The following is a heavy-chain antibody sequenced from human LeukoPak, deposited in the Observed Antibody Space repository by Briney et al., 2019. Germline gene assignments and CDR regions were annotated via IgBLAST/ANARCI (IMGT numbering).Heavy chain of an antibody. CDR3: ARGSEYSNYEYYYYYYMDV. V-gene: IGHV3-53*01. J-gene: IGHJ6*03. CDR1: GFTVSSNY. D-gene: IGHD4-11*01. CDR2: IYSGGST. Sequence: PGGSLRLSCAASGFTVSSNYMSWVRQAPGKGLEWVSVIYSGGSTYYADSVKGRFTISRDNSKNTLYLQMNSLRAEDTAVYYCARGSEYSNYEYYYYYYMDVWGKGTTVTVSS.